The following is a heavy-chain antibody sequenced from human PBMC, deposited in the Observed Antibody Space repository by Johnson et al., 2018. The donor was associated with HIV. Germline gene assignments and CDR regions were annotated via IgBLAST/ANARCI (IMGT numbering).Heavy chain of an antibody. Sequence: VQLVESGGGLVQPGRSLRLSCAASGFTFDDYAMHWVRQVPGKGLEWVSSISWNSGSIGYADSVKGRFTISRDNSKNTLYLQMNSLRAEDTAVYYCARDRPSGSYYDAFDLWGQGTMVTVSS. CDR3: ARDRPSGSYYDAFDL. CDR2: ISWNSGSI. D-gene: IGHD1-26*01. V-gene: IGHV3-9*01. CDR1: GFTFDDYA. J-gene: IGHJ3*01.